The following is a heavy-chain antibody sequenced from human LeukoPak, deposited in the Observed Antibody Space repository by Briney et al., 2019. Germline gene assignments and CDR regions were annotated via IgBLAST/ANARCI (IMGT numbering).Heavy chain of an antibody. CDR2: IYYSGIT. D-gene: IGHD6-19*01. CDR3: ARFIGYSSGWFGF. Sequence: SETLSLTCTVSGGSISSYYWTWIRQPPGKGLEWIGYIYYSGITNYNPSLKSRVFISVDTSKNQFSLKLSSVTAADTAVYYCARFIGYSSGWFGFWGQGTLVTVSS. J-gene: IGHJ4*02. CDR1: GGSISSYY. V-gene: IGHV4-59*01.